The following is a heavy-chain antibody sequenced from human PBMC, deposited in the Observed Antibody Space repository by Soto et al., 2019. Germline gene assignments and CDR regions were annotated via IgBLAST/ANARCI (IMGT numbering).Heavy chain of an antibody. CDR2: IYHSGST. J-gene: IGHJ4*02. V-gene: IGHV4-30-2*01. CDR1: GGSISSGGYS. CDR3: ARGIPEFDY. Sequence: SETLSLTCAVSGGSISSGGYSWSWIQQPPGKGLEWIGYIYHSGSTYYNPSLKSRVTISVDRSKNQFSLKLSSVTAADTAVYYCARGIPEFDYWGQGTLVTVSS.